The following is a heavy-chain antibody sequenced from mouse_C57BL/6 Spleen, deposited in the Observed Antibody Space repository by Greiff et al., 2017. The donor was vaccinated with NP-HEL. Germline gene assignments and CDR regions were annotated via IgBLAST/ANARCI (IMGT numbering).Heavy chain of an antibody. D-gene: IGHD2-5*01. CDR2: IYPGDGDT. J-gene: IGHJ2*01. Sequence: QVQLQQSGPELVKPGASVKISCKASGYAFSSSWMNWVKQRPGKGLEWIGRIYPGDGDTNYNGKFKGQATLTADQSSSTAYMQLSSLTSEDSAVYFCARSGYYSNYYYFDYWGQGTTLTVSS. CDR3: ARSGYYSNYYYFDY. CDR1: GYAFSSSW. V-gene: IGHV1-82*01.